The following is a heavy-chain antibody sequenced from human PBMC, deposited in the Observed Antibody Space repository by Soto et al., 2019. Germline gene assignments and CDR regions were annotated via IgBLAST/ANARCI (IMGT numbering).Heavy chain of an antibody. Sequence: SETLSLTCVVSGGSLSDYFWSWIRQPPGMALEWIGEINHLGSINYNPSLKSRVTMSVDTSKNQFSLTLNSVTAADTATYYCARGGISHWAYFYYMDVWDRGTTVTV. J-gene: IGHJ6*03. CDR2: INHLGSI. CDR1: GGSLSDYF. CDR3: ARGGISHWAYFYYMDV. D-gene: IGHD2-21*01. V-gene: IGHV4-34*01.